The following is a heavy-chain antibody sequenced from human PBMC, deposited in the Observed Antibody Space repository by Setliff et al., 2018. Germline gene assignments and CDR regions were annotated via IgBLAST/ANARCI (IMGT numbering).Heavy chain of an antibody. J-gene: IGHJ4*02. D-gene: IGHD1-26*01. V-gene: IGHV1-18*01. CDR3: AGDRSLGATRRLAF. CDR1: GYTFSAYG. CDR2: VNPDNGDT. Sequence: ASVKVSCKSFGYTFSAYGVSWVRQAPGQGLEWMGWVNPDNGDTKNAQKFQGRVALTTDTSTATVFMELRSLTSDDSAVYYCAGDRSLGATRRLAFWGQGTLVTVSS.